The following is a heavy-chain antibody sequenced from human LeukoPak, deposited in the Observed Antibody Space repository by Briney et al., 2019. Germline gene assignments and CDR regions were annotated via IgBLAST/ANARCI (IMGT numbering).Heavy chain of an antibody. CDR1: GGSISSYY. CDR2: IYTSGST. Sequence: SETLSLTCTVSGGSISSYYWSWIRQPAGKGLEWIGRIYTSGSTNYNPSLKSRVTISVDTSKNQFSLKLSSVTAADTAVYYCATSYYYDSSGYYLYWYFDLWGRGTLVTVSS. D-gene: IGHD3-22*01. CDR3: ATSYYYDSSGYYLYWYFDL. V-gene: IGHV4-4*07. J-gene: IGHJ2*01.